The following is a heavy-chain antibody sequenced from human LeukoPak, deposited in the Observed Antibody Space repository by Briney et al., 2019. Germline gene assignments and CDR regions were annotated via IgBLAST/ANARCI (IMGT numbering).Heavy chain of an antibody. D-gene: IGHD5-18*01. V-gene: IGHV4-59*01. CDR2: IYYSGST. CDR3: AGDTANFDY. CDR1: GGSISSYY. J-gene: IGHJ4*02. Sequence: KPSETLSLTCTVSGGSISSYYWSWIRQPPGKGLEWIGYIYYSGSTNYNPSLKSRVPISVDTSKNQFSLKLSSVTAADTAVYYCAGDTANFDYWGQGTLVTVSS.